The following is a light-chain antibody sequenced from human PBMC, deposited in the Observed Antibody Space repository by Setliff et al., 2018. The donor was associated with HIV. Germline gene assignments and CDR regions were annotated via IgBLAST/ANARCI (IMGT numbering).Light chain of an antibody. J-gene: IGLJ1*01. Sequence: QSALAQPPSVSGSPGQSVTISCTGTSSDVGTYNRVAWYQQTPGTAPKLMIYEVNNRPSGVPDRFSGSSSGNTASLTISGLQAEDEADYYCSSYAGTSYGSSGTYVFGTGTKVTVL. CDR3: SSYAGTSYGSSGTYV. V-gene: IGLV2-18*02. CDR2: EVN. CDR1: SSDVGTYNR.